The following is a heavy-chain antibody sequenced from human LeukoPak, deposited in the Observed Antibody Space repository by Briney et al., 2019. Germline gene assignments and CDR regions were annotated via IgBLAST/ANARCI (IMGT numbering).Heavy chain of an antibody. Sequence: PGGSLRLSCAASGFTFSSYGMHWVRQAPGKGLEWVSVIYAGGSTYYADSVKGRFTISRDNSKNTIYLQMNSLRPEDTAVYYCAREPFYYDGPGYFDFWGQGTLVTVSS. CDR1: GFTFSSYG. V-gene: IGHV3-66*01. CDR2: IYAGGST. CDR3: AREPFYYDGPGYFDF. J-gene: IGHJ4*02. D-gene: IGHD3-22*01.